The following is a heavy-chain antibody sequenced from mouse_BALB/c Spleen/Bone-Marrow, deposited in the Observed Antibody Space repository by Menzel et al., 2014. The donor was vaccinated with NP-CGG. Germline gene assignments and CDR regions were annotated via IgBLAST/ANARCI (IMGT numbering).Heavy chain of an antibody. J-gene: IGHJ3*01. Sequence: QVQLQQSGAELVKPGAPVKLSCKASGYTFTDYWMNWVKQRPGRGLEWIGRIDPSDSKTHYNQKFKDKATLTVDKSSTTAYIQLSNLTSEDSAVCYCARTAYWGQGTLVTVSA. V-gene: IGHV1-69*02. CDR1: GYTFTDYW. CDR3: ARTAY. CDR2: IDPSDSKT.